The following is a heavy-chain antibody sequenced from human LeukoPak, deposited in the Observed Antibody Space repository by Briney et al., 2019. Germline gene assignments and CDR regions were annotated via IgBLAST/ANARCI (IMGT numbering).Heavy chain of an antibody. CDR2: ISWNSGNI. CDR3: AKDYCSSTTCYYNY. Sequence: GGSLRLSCAASGFTFSNYAMNWVRQAPGKGLEWVSGISWNSGNIGYADSVKGRFTISRDNAKNSLFLQMNSLRAEDTALYYCAKDYCSSTTCYYNYWGQGTLVTVSS. D-gene: IGHD2-2*01. J-gene: IGHJ4*02. V-gene: IGHV3-9*01. CDR1: GFTFSNYA.